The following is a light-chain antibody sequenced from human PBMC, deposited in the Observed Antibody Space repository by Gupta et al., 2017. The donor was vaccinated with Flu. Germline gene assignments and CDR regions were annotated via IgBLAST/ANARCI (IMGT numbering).Light chain of an antibody. J-gene: IGKJ1*01. CDR1: QSISKY. CDR3: QQSYSMPWT. V-gene: IGKV1-39*01. Sequence: DIQMTQSPSPPSASVGDRVTVTCRARQSISKYLNWYQHKPGKAPKVLIYGASSLQSGVPSRFSGRGSGTDFTLTISSLQPEDFATYFCQQSYSMPWTFGQGTKVEIK. CDR2: GAS.